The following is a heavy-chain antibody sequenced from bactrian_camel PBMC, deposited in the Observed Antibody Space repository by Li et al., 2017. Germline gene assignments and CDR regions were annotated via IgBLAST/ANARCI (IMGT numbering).Heavy chain of an antibody. V-gene: IGHV3S1*01. CDR3: AADLGWCGSRPLQREFRN. CDR2: IRINRDGT. J-gene: IGHJ4*01. CDR1: GTPTGTNC. Sequence: HVQLVESGGGSVQAGESLRLSCAASGTPTGTNCMTWICQAAGKEREGVAAIRINRDGTYYADSVKGRFTISHVNANNTLHLQMNSLKAEDTAVYYYAADLGWCGSRPLQREFRNWGQETQVTVSS. D-gene: IGHD2*01.